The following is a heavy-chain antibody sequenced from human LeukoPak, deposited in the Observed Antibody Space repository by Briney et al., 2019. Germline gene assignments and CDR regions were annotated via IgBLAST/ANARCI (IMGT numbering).Heavy chain of an antibody. D-gene: IGHD5/OR15-5a*01. V-gene: IGHV4-4*07. CDR2: IYTSGST. CDR1: GGSISSYY. CDR3: ARDFVYGRLRDYGMDV. Sequence: PSETLSLTCTVSGGSISSYYWSWIRQPAGKGLEWIGRIYTSGSTNYNPSLKSRVTMSVDTSKNQFSLKLSSVTAADTAVYYCARDFVYGRLRDYGMDVWGQGTTVTVSS. J-gene: IGHJ6*02.